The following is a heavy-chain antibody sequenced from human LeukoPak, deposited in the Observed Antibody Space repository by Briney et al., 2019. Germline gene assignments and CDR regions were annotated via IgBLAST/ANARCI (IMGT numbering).Heavy chain of an antibody. D-gene: IGHD3-10*01. J-gene: IGHJ1*01. CDR2: ININGSTT. Sequence: PGGSLRLSCAASGFTFSSYWMHWVRQAPGKGLVWVSRININGSTTTYADSVKGRFTISRDNAKNTLDLQMNSLRAEDTAVYYCACGELSVFQHWGQGTLVTVSS. CDR1: GFTFSSYW. CDR3: ACGELSVFQH. V-gene: IGHV3-74*01.